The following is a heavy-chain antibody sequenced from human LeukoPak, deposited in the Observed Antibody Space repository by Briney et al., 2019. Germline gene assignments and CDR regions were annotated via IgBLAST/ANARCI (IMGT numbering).Heavy chain of an antibody. CDR3: ARHDYGSGSYMDF. D-gene: IGHD3-10*01. J-gene: IGHJ4*02. CDR1: GGSISTYY. V-gene: IGHV4-59*08. Sequence: PSETLSLTCTVSGGSISTYYWSWIRQPPGKGLESIGYIYYSGSTNYNPSLKSRVTISVDTSKNQFSLKLSSATAADTAVYYCARHDYGSGSYMDFWGQGTLVTVSS. CDR2: IYYSGST.